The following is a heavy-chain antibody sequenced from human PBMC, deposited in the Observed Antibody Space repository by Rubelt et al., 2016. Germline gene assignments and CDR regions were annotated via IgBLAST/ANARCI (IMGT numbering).Heavy chain of an antibody. D-gene: IGHD2-15*01. CDR3: TTDHIVMVVAATSR. V-gene: IGHV3-15*01. J-gene: IGHJ4*02. Sequence: GKGLEWVGRIKTKSVGGTTDYAAPVKGRFTISRDDSKNTLYLQMNSLKTEDTAVYYCTTDHIVMVVAATSRWGQGTLVTVSS. CDR2: IKTKSVGGTT.